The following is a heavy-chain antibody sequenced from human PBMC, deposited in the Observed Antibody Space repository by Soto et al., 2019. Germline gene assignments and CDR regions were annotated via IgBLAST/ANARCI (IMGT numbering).Heavy chain of an antibody. D-gene: IGHD3-10*01. V-gene: IGHV3-53*01. CDR2: IYSGGST. CDR1: GFTVSSNY. CDR3: ARGFPSMAYYGEYYFDK. J-gene: IGHJ4*02. Sequence: EVQMVESGGGLIQPGGSLRLSCAAFGFTVSSNYMTWVFQAPGKGLEWVLVIYSGGSTYYADSVKDRCTISRDNSRNTLYVQMNSLRAEDTAVYYCARGFPSMAYYGEYYFDKWGQGTLVTVSS.